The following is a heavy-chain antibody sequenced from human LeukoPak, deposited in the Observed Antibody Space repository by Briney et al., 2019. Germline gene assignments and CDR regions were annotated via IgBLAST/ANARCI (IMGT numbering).Heavy chain of an antibody. D-gene: IGHD2-15*01. CDR1: GFTFTSSA. V-gene: IGHV1-58*02. J-gene: IGHJ6*03. CDR3: AADSRYCSGGSYYPDYRYYYYMDV. Sequence: SVKVSCKASGFTFTSSAMQWVRQARGQRLEWIGWIVVGSGNTNYAQKFQERVTITRDMSTSTAYMELSSLRSEDTAVYYCAADSRYCSGGSYYPDYRYYYYMDVWGKGTTVTISS. CDR2: IVVGSGNT.